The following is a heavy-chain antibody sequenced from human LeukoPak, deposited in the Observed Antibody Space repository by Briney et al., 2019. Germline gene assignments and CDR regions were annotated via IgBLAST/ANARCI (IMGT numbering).Heavy chain of an antibody. CDR2: IYQSGTT. CDR3: ATYFYGDYALHYFDY. J-gene: IGHJ4*02. D-gene: IGHD4-17*01. CDR1: GGFINSGIHW. V-gene: IGHV4-4*02. Sequence: PSETLSLTCTVSGGFINSGIHWWSWARQTPGKGLEWLGEIYQSGTTNYKPSLKSRVTMSLDKSGNLFSLQLSSVTAADTAVYYCATYFYGDYALHYFDYWGQGALVTVSS.